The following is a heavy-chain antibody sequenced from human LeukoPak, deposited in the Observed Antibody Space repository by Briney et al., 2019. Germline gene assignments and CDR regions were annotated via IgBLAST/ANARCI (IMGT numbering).Heavy chain of an antibody. J-gene: IGHJ6*03. CDR1: GYTFTGYY. D-gene: IGHD3-22*01. CDR2: INPNSGGT. Sequence: ASVKVSCKASGYTFTGYYMHWVRQAPGQGLGWMGRINPNSGGTNYAQKFQGRVTMTRDTSISTAYMELSRLRSDDTAVYYCARDLGSSGYYIYYYYYMDVWGKGTTVTVSS. CDR3: ARDLGSSGYYIYYYYYMDV. V-gene: IGHV1-2*06.